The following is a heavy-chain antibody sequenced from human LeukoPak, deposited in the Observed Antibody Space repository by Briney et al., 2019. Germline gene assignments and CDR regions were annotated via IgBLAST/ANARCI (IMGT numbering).Heavy chain of an antibody. D-gene: IGHD3-9*01. CDR1: GFTFSTYW. V-gene: IGHV3-74*03. CDR2: IRPEGTTT. Sequence: GGSLRLSCAASGFTFSTYWMHWVRQAPGKGLVWVARIRPEGTTTAYADSVKGRFTISRDNAKNTLFLQMNSLSAEDTAVYYCARDLDWILFDYWGQGTLVTVSS. J-gene: IGHJ4*02. CDR3: ARDLDWILFDY.